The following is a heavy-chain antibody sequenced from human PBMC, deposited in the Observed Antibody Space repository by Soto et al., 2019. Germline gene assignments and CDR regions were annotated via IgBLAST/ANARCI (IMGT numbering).Heavy chain of an antibody. CDR2: IRDRAYNYAT. CDR1: GFVFKDSS. D-gene: IGHD3-22*01. CDR3: TRLISAAQDY. J-gene: IGHJ4*02. Sequence: GGSLRLSCAASGFVFKDSSIHWVRQASGKGLEWVGRIRDRAYNYATSYAAPVKGRFTISRDDSSITAFLQMNSLKIEDTAIYYCTRLISAAQDYWGQGTRVTVSS. V-gene: IGHV3-73*01.